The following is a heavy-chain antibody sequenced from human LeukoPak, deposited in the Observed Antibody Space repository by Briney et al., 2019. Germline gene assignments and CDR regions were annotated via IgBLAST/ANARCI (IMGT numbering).Heavy chain of an antibody. CDR1: GFTFNLYS. J-gene: IGHJ6*02. CDR3: ARDSVYSTSWSDNHHYGMDV. CDR2: ISSRSTYI. D-gene: IGHD6-13*01. Sequence: GGSLRLSCAASGFTFNLYSMNWVRQAPGKGLEWVSCISSRSTYIYYADSVKGRFTISRDDAKNSLYLQMNSLRADDTAMYYCARDSVYSTSWSDNHHYGMDVWGQGTTVTVSS. V-gene: IGHV3-21*01.